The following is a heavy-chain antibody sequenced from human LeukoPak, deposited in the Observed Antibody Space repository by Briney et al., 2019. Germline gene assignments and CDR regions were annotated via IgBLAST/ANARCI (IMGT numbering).Heavy chain of an antibody. CDR1: GFTFNDYA. Sequence: GGSLRLSCAASGFTFNDYAMNWVRQAPGKGLEWVSFISGSGNTIYYADSVKGRFTISRDTPKDTLYLQMNSLRAEDTALYYCARSLVTLDYWGQGTLVTVSS. J-gene: IGHJ4*02. CDR3: ARSLVTLDY. V-gene: IGHV3-23*01. D-gene: IGHD4-23*01. CDR2: ISGSGNTI.